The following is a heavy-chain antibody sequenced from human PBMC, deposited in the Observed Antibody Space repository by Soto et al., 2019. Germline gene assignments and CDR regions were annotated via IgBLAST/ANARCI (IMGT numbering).Heavy chain of an antibody. Sequence: PSETLSLTCTVSGGSISSGGXYWSWIRQHPGKGLEWIGYIYYSGSTYYNPSLKSRVTISVDTSKNQFSLKLSSVTAADTAVYYCARTPSLPFVVVIPPLXXXXXGMDVXXXGTTVTVSS. D-gene: IGHD3-3*01. CDR2: IYYSGST. CDR1: GGSISSGGXY. V-gene: IGHV4-31*03. CDR3: ARTPSLPFVVVIPPLXXXXXGMDV. J-gene: IGHJ6*01.